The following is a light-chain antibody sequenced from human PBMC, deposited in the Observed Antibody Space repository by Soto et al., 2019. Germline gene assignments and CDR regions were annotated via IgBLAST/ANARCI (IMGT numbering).Light chain of an antibody. J-gene: IGLJ3*02. Sequence: QSVLTQPPSVSGAPGQRVTISCTGSSSNIGAGYDVHWYQQLPGPAPKLLIYGNSHRPSGVPDRFSGSKSGTSASLAITGLQAEDEADYYCQSYDSSLSGWVFGGGTKLTVL. CDR1: SSNIGAGYD. V-gene: IGLV1-40*01. CDR3: QSYDSSLSGWV. CDR2: GNS.